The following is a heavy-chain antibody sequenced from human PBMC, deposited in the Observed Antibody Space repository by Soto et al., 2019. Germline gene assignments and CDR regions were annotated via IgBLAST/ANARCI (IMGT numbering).Heavy chain of an antibody. D-gene: IGHD6-13*01. CDR3: VREGEQLVLDY. V-gene: IGHV4-59*01. J-gene: IGHJ4*02. CDR1: GGSISSYY. Sequence: QVQLQESGPGLVKPSETLSLTCTVSGGSISSYYWSWIRQPPGKGLEWIGYISYSGSTNYNSSLKSRVTISVETSMNQFSLKLSSVTAADTAVYYCVREGEQLVLDYWGQGTLVTVSS. CDR2: ISYSGST.